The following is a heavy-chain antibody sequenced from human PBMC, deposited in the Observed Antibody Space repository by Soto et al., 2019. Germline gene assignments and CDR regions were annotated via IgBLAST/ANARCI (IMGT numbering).Heavy chain of an antibody. CDR3: ATRITVFGLLIHPLDT. CDR2: INHTGGT. CDR1: GGYVNGYY. V-gene: IGHV4-34*01. D-gene: IGHD3-3*01. J-gene: IGHJ5*02. Sequence: KSSETLSLTCAVYGGYVNGYYWNWIRQPPGKGLEWIGEINHTGGTHYNPSLKSRVTMSVDTSKNQFSLRLSSMTAADTAIYYCATRITVFGLLIHPLDTWGQGTQVTVSS.